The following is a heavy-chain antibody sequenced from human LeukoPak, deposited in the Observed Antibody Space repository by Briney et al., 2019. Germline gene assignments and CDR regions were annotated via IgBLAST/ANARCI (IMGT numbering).Heavy chain of an antibody. V-gene: IGHV3-21*01. CDR3: ARGDEWELDWFDP. Sequence: PGGSLRLSCVASGFTFSSYCMNWVRQAPGKGLEWVSSISSSSDHTYYADSVKGRFTISRDNAKNSLYLQMNSLRAEDTAVYYCARGDEWELDWFDPWGQGTLVTVSS. D-gene: IGHD1-26*01. CDR2: ISSSSDHT. CDR1: GFTFSSYC. J-gene: IGHJ5*02.